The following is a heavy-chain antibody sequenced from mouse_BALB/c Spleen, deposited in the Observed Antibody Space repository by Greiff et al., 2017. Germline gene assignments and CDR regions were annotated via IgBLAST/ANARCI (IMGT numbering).Heavy chain of an antibody. J-gene: IGHJ4*01. D-gene: IGHD1-1*01. CDR2: ISSGSSTI. CDR1: GFTFSSFG. CDR3: ARSDYYGSRFLYAMDY. V-gene: IGHV5-17*02. Sequence: EVQRVESGGGLVQPGGSRKLSCAASGFTFSSFGMHWVRQAPEKGLEWVAYISSGSSTIYYADTVKGRFTISRDNPKNTLFLQMTSLRSEDTAMYYCARSDYYGSRFLYAMDYWGQGTSVTVSS.